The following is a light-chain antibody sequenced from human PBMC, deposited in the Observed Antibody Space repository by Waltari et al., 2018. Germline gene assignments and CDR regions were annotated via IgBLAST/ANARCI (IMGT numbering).Light chain of an antibody. V-gene: IGKV1-17*01. J-gene: IGKJ1*01. CDR3: LQHNSYPWT. CDR2: AAS. Sequence: DIQMTQSPSSLSASVGDTVTITCRASQGISSYLNWFQQKPGKAPKLLIYAASSLESGVPSMFSGSGSGTEFTLTISSLQPEDFAAYYCLQHNSYPWTFGQGTKLEIK. CDR1: QGISSY.